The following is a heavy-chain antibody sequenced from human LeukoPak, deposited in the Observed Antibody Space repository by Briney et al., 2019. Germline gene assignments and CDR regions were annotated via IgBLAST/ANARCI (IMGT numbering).Heavy chain of an antibody. Sequence: TLSLTCTVSGGSISSGGYYWSWIRQHPGKGLEWIGYIYYSGSTYYNPSLKSRVTISVDTSKNQFSLKLSSVTAADTAVYYCARDQRRSNCSGGSCYWFDPWGQGTLVTVSS. D-gene: IGHD2-15*01. CDR1: GGSISSGGYY. CDR3: ARDQRRSNCSGGSCYWFDP. CDR2: IYYSGST. V-gene: IGHV4-31*03. J-gene: IGHJ5*02.